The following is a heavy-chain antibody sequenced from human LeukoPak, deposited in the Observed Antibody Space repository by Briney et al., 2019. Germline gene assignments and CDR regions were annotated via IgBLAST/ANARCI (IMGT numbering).Heavy chain of an antibody. V-gene: IGHV3-53*04. CDR2: IYSGGST. CDR3: ARDHPGYCSGGSCYYYYGMDV. Sequence: PGGSLRLSCAASGFTVSSNYMSWVRQAPGKGLEWVSVIYSGGSTYYADSVKGRFTISRHNSKNTLYLQMNSLRAEDTAVYYCARDHPGYCSGGSCYYYYGMDVWGQGTTVTVSS. D-gene: IGHD2-15*01. CDR1: GFTVSSNY. J-gene: IGHJ6*02.